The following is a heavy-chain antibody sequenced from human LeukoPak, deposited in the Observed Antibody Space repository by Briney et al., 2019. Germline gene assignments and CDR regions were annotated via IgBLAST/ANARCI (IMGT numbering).Heavy chain of an antibody. J-gene: IGHJ3*02. CDR3: ARTGYSSSSDAFDI. CDR2: ISSASGSI. V-gene: IGHV3-48*04. CDR1: GFTFSSYS. Sequence: GGSLRLSCAASGFTFSSYSMNWVRQAPGKGLEWVSYISSASGSIYYADSVKGRFTISRDNAKNSLYLQMNSLRAEDTAVYYCARTGYSSSSDAFDIWGQGTMVTVSS. D-gene: IGHD6-6*01.